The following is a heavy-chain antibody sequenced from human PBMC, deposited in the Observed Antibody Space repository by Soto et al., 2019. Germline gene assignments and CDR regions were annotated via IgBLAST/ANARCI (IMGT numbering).Heavy chain of an antibody. CDR1: GGSFSGYY. V-gene: IGHV4-34*01. CDR3: AREGGRATMVRGRYWYFDL. J-gene: IGHJ2*01. Sequence: SETLSLTCAVCGGSFSGYYCSWIRQPPWKGLEWIGEINHSGSTNYNPSLKSRVTISVDTSKNQFSLKLSSVTAADTAVYYCAREGGRATMVRGRYWYFDLWGRGTLVTVCS. CDR2: INHSGST. D-gene: IGHD3-10*01.